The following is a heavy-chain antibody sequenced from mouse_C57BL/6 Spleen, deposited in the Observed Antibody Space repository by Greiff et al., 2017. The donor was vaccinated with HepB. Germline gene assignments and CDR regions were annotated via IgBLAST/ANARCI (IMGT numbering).Heavy chain of an antibody. CDR2: IDPEDGDT. V-gene: IGHV14-1*01. D-gene: IGHD2-1*01. J-gene: IGHJ3*01. CDR3: TTFDGNYAWFAY. CDR1: GFNIKDYY. Sequence: VQLKQSGAELVRPGASVKLSCTASGFNIKDYYMHWVKQRPEQGLEWIGRIDPEDGDTEYAPKFQGKATMTADTSSNTAYLQLSSLTSEDTAVYYCTTFDGNYAWFAYWGQGTLVTVSA.